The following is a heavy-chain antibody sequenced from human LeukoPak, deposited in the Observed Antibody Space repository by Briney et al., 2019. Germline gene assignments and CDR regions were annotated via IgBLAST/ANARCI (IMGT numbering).Heavy chain of an antibody. CDR3: AREYCGGDCYYWYFDL. Sequence: SETLSLTCAVSGGSISTNNWCWLVRQPPGKGLEWIGEIYHSGSTNYNPSLKSRVTISVDKSKNQFSLKLSSVTAADTAVYYCAREYCGGDCYYWYFDLWGRGTLVTVSS. J-gene: IGHJ2*01. CDR1: GGSISTNNW. CDR2: IYHSGST. V-gene: IGHV4-4*02. D-gene: IGHD2-21*02.